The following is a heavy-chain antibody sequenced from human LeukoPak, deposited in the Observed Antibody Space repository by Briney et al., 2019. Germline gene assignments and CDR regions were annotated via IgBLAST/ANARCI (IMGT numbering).Heavy chain of an antibody. V-gene: IGHV3-23*01. CDR3: AKGKAYYYDSSGHRYFDY. J-gene: IGHJ4*02. Sequence: GGSLRLSCAASGFTFSNYGMSWVRQAPGKGLEWVSSISGSGDSTYYADSVKGRFTISRDNSKNTLYLQMNSLRAEDTAVYYCAKGKAYYYDSSGHRYFDYWGQGTLVTVSS. CDR2: ISGSGDST. CDR1: GFTFSNYG. D-gene: IGHD3-22*01.